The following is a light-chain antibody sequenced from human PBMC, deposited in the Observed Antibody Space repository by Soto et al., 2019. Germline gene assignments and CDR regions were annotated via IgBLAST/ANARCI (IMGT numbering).Light chain of an antibody. Sequence: EVVLTQSPATLSLSPGERATLSCRASENVRTFVDWYQQKPGQAPRLLIYGASNRATGIPARFSGSGSGTDFTLTISSLEPEDFAVYYCQQRRSWPPTITFGQGTRLEIK. CDR3: QQRRSWPPTIT. CDR2: GAS. V-gene: IGKV3-11*01. CDR1: ENVRTF. J-gene: IGKJ5*01.